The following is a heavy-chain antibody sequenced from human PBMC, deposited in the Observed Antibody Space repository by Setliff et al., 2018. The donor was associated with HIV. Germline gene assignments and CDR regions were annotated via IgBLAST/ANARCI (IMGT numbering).Heavy chain of an antibody. CDR1: GDSISSSSFY. CDR2: MYYSGST. V-gene: IGHV4-39*02. J-gene: IGHJ4*02. Sequence: PSETLSLTCTVSGDSISSSSFYWGWVRQPPGKGLEWIGSMYYSGSTYYNPSLKSRITMSVDTSKNQFSLKLSSVTAADTAVYYCARETPPYYYDSGGDSHFWGPGTLVTVSS. CDR3: ARETPPYYYDSGGDSHF. D-gene: IGHD3-22*01.